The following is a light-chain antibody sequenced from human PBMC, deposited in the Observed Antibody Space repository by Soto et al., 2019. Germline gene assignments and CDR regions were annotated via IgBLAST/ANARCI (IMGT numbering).Light chain of an antibody. V-gene: IGLV2-14*01. J-gene: IGLJ3*02. CDR2: DVS. CDR1: SSDVGIYNY. Sequence: QSALTQPASVSGSPGQSITISCTGTSSDVGIYNYVSWYQQHPGKAPKVMIYDVSNRPSGVSNRFSGSKSGNTASLTISGRNAEDEADYYCCSYTSSSTWVFGGGTKLTVL. CDR3: CSYTSSSTWV.